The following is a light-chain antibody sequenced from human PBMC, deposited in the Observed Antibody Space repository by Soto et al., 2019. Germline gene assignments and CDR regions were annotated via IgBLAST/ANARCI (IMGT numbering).Light chain of an antibody. J-gene: IGKJ1*01. CDR1: QSIRHY. CDR2: GAS. CDR3: QHHNSYSQT. Sequence: DIQMTQSPPTLSASVGDRVTITCRASQSIRHYLAWYQQMPGKAPKLLIYGASTLQSGVPSRFSGSGSGTEFTLIISILHPDDFGTYFCQHHNSYSQTFGQGTKVDIK. V-gene: IGKV1-5*01.